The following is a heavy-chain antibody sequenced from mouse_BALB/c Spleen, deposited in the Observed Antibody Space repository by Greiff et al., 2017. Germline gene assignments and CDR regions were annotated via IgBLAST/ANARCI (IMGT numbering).Heavy chain of an antibody. D-gene: IGHD2-3*01. V-gene: IGHV5-6-5*01. J-gene: IGHJ2*01. CDR1: GFTFSSYA. CDR2: ISSGGST. CDR3: ARGFDGYYLYYFDY. Sequence: EVQVVESGGGLVKPGGSLKLSCAASGFTFSSYAMSWVRQTPEKRLEWVASISSGGSTYYPDSVKGRFTISRDNARNILYLQMSSLRSEDTAMYYCARGFDGYYLYYFDYWGQGTTLTVSS.